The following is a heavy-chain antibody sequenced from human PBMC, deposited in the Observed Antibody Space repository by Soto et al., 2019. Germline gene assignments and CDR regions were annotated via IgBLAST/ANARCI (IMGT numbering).Heavy chain of an antibody. CDR1: GGTFRTYT. CDR2: IIPILDVA. CDR3: ARSIQAAIGVAGTRDIWFDP. V-gene: IGHV1-69*02. Sequence: QVQLVQSGAEVKRPGSSVKVSCQTSGGTFRTYTINWVRQAPGQGLEWMGRIIPILDVANDAQKFQGRVTITADKSPSRANMELGSLRSEDTVVYCCARSIQAAIGVAGTRDIWFDPWGQGTLVTVSS. D-gene: IGHD6-19*01. J-gene: IGHJ5*02.